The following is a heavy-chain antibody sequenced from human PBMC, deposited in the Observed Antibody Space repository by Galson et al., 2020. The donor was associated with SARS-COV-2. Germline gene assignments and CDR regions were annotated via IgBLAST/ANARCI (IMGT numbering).Heavy chain of an antibody. D-gene: IGHD3-16*02. J-gene: IGHJ4*02. Sequence: TGGSLRLSCAASGFTFSDYYMSWIRQAPGKGLEWVSYISSSGSTIYYADSVKGRFTISRDNAKNSLYLQMNSLRAEDTAVYYCASGREYYDYVWGSYRFGALDYWGQGTLVTVSS. V-gene: IGHV3-11*01. CDR1: GFTFSDYY. CDR3: ASGREYYDYVWGSYRFGALDY. CDR2: ISSSGSTI.